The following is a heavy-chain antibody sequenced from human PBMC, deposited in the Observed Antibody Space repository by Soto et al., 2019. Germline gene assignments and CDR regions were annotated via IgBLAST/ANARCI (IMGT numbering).Heavy chain of an antibody. D-gene: IGHD4-17*01. Sequence: SETLSLTCTVSGGSISSYYWSWIRQPAGKGLKWIGRIYTSGSTNYNPSLKSRVTMSVDTSKNQFSLKLSSVTAADTAVYYCARGNDYGDLFDYWGQGTLVTVSS. J-gene: IGHJ4*02. V-gene: IGHV4-4*07. CDR1: GGSISSYY. CDR3: ARGNDYGDLFDY. CDR2: IYTSGST.